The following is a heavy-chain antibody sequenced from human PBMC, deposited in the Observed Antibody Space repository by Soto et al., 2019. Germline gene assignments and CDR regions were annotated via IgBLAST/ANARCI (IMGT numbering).Heavy chain of an antibody. CDR1: GDSVSSNTAS. Sequence: SHTLSLTWAISGDSVSSNTASWNWIRQSPSRGLEWLGRTYFRSKWYNDYAVSVKSRIIINPDPSNTQFSLQLNSVTPEDTAVYFCAKGDNLGPKTGYAFDPWGQGIMVTVSS. D-gene: IGHD5-12*01. J-gene: IGHJ5*02. CDR2: TYFRSKWYN. V-gene: IGHV6-1*01. CDR3: AKGDNLGPKTGYAFDP.